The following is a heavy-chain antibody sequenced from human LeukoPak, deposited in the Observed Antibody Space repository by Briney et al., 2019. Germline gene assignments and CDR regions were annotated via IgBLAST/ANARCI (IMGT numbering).Heavy chain of an antibody. Sequence: PSESLSLTCPVSGGSISSSSYYWGWIRQPPGKGLEWIGSIYYSGSTYYNPSLKSRVTISVDTSKNQFSLKLSSVTAADTAVYYCARVSLNYDSSGYYYPSYYFDYWGQGTLVTVSS. D-gene: IGHD3-22*01. CDR3: ARVSLNYDSSGYYYPSYYFDY. J-gene: IGHJ4*02. V-gene: IGHV4-39*07. CDR2: IYYSGST. CDR1: GGSISSSSYY.